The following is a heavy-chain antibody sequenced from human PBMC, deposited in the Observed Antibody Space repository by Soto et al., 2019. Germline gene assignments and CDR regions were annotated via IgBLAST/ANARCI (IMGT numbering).Heavy chain of an antibody. Sequence: QITLKEPGPTLVKPTQTLTLTCTFSGFSLSTSQVGVGWIRQPPGKALEWLAHVYWNDAKYYSLSLKTRLTITNDTSKKQVVLTMTNMDPVDTATYFCAHINTRAYYFDYWGQGALVTVSS. V-gene: IGHV2-5*01. CDR2: VYWNDAK. CDR1: GFSLSTSQVG. J-gene: IGHJ4*02. CDR3: AHINTRAYYFDY.